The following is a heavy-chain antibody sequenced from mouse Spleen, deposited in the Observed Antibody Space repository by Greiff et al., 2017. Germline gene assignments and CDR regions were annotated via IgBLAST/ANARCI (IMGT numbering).Heavy chain of an antibody. Sequence: QVQLKQSGAELVRPGASVKVSCKASGYAFTNYLIEWVKQRPGQGLEWIGVINPGSGGTNYNEKFKGKATLTADKSSSTAYMQLSSLTSEDSAVYFCGRSPYDNDPYWYFDVWGAGTTVTVSS. CDR1: GYAFTNYL. CDR3: GRSPYDNDPYWYFDV. V-gene: IGHV1-54*01. J-gene: IGHJ1*01. CDR2: INPGSGGT. D-gene: IGHD2-4*01.